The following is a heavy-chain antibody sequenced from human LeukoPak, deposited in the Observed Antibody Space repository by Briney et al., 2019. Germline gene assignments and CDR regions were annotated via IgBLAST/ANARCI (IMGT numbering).Heavy chain of an antibody. CDR3: AKLYCSSTSCYRRNFDY. J-gene: IGHJ4*02. CDR1: GFTFSSYG. CDR2: IRYDGSNK. D-gene: IGHD2-2*02. V-gene: IGHV3-30*02. Sequence: PGGSLRLSCAASGFTFSSYGMHWVRQAPGKGLEWVACIRYDGSNKYYADSVKGRFTISRDNSKNTLYLQMNSLRAEDTAVYYCAKLYCSSTSCYRRNFDYWGQGTLVTVSS.